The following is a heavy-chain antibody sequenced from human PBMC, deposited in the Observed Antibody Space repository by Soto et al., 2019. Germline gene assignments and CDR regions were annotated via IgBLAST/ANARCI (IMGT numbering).Heavy chain of an antibody. J-gene: IGHJ6*02. CDR3: ARDTSHIAANYYYGMDV. V-gene: IGHV1-69*12. D-gene: IGHD6-6*01. Sequence: QVQLVQSGAEVKKPGSSVKVSCKASGGTFSSYAISWVRQAPGQGLEWMGGIIPIFGTANYAQKFQGRVTITADESTSTAYMELSSLRSEDTAVYYCARDTSHIAANYYYGMDVWGQGTTVTLSS. CDR1: GGTFSSYA. CDR2: IIPIFGTA.